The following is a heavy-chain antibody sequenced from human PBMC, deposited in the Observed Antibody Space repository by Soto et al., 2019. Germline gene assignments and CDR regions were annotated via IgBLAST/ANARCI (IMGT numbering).Heavy chain of an antibody. V-gene: IGHV1-69*02. Sequence: ASVKVSCKASGGTFSSYTISWVRQAPGQGLEWMGRIIPTLGIANYAQKFQGRVTITADKSTSTAYMELSSLRSEDTAVYYCATKTTVSDAFDIWGQGTMVTVSS. CDR1: GGTFSSYT. CDR3: ATKTTVSDAFDI. J-gene: IGHJ3*02. CDR2: IIPTLGIA. D-gene: IGHD4-17*01.